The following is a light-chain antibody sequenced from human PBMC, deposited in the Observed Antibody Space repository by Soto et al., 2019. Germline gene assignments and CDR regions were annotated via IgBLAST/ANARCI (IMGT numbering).Light chain of an antibody. CDR1: QSVNIY. CDR2: GAS. V-gene: IGKV3D-15*01. CDR3: QQYDDWLPLT. J-gene: IGKJ4*01. Sequence: EIVMTQSPATLSVSPGERATLSCRASQSVNIYLDLYQPKPGQAPRLLIFGASSRATDIPARFSGSGSGTEFNLTISSLQSEDFAVYFCQQYDDWLPLTFGGGTKVEIK.